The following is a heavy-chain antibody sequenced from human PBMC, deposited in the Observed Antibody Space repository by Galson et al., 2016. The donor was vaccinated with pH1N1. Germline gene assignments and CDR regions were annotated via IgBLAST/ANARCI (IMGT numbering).Heavy chain of an antibody. Sequence: SVKVSCKASGYTLSSLYIHWVRQAPGHGLEWMGAISPSGVDANYAQKFQGRVTMTGDTSTSTVYMELNSLRSDDTALYYCATIAYWGQGATVTVSS. CDR2: ISPSGVDA. V-gene: IGHV1-46*01. J-gene: IGHJ6*02. CDR1: GYTLSSLY. CDR3: ATIAY.